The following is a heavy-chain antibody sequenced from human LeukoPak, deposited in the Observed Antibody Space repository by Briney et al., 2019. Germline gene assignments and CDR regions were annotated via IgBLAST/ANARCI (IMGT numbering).Heavy chain of an antibody. CDR3: ARAKQQLYRMDYFDY. CDR1: GFTVSSNY. D-gene: IGHD3-16*02. CDR2: IYSGGST. V-gene: IGHV3-53*01. J-gene: IGHJ4*02. Sequence: GGSLRLSCAASGFTVSSNYMSWVRQAPGKGLEWVSVIYSGGSTYYADSVKGRFTISRDNSKNTLYLQMNSLRAEDTAVYYCARAKQQLYRMDYFDYWGQGTLVTVSS.